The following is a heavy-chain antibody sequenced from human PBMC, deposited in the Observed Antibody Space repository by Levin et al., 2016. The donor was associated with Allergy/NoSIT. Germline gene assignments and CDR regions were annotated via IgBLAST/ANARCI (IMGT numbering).Heavy chain of an antibody. Sequence: GESLKISCVASGFTFDNYAMSWVRQAPGKGLEWVSTIGRSGGSTYYADSVKGRFTVSRDNSKNTLYLQMNSLRAEDTAIYYCAKLQCTSTSCSYFDYWGQGTLVTVSS. CDR2: IGRSGGST. CDR1: GFTFDNYA. CDR3: AKLQCTSTSCSYFDY. J-gene: IGHJ4*02. V-gene: IGHV3-23*01. D-gene: IGHD2-2*01.